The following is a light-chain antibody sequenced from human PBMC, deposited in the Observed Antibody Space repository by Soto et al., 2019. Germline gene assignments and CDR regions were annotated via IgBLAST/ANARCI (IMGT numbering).Light chain of an antibody. V-gene: IGKV3-15*01. J-gene: IGKJ1*01. Sequence: EIVMTQSPATLSVSPGERATLSCRASQSVSSNLAWYQQKPGQAPRLLIYGASTRAPGIPARFSGSGSGTEFTLTISSLQSEDFAVDYCQQYINWPRTFGQGTKVEIK. CDR2: GAS. CDR1: QSVSSN. CDR3: QQYINWPRT.